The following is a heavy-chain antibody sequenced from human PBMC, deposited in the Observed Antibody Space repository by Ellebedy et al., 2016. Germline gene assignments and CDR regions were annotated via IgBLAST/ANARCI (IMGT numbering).Heavy chain of an antibody. J-gene: IGHJ4*02. CDR2: ISSSSRYL. Sequence: GESLKISCAASGFTFSSYSMNWVRQAPGKGLEWVSSISSSSRYLYYADSVKGRFTISRDNAENSLSLQMNSLRAEDTAVYYCAAGHSGTYYYFDYWGQGALVTVSS. D-gene: IGHD6-13*01. V-gene: IGHV3-21*01. CDR3: AAGHSGTYYYFDY. CDR1: GFTFSSYS.